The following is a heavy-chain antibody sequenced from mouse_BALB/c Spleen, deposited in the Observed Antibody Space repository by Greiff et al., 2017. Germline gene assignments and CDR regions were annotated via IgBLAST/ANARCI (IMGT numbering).Heavy chain of an antibody. CDR2: ISYDGSN. CDR3: ARAFYDYDGAWFAY. CDR1: GYSITSGYY. J-gene: IGHJ3*01. Sequence: VQLKESGPGLVKPSQSLSLTCSVTGYSITSGYYWNWIRQFPGNKLEWMGYISYDGSNNYNPSLKNRISITRDTSKNQFFLKLNSVTTEDTATYYCARAFYDYDGAWFAYWGQGTLVTVSA. V-gene: IGHV3-6*02. D-gene: IGHD2-4*01.